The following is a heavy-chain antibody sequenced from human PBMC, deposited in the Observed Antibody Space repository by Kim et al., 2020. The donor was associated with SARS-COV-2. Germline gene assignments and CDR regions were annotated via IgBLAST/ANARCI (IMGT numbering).Heavy chain of an antibody. D-gene: IGHD2-2*01. CDR1: GFTFDDYA. V-gene: IGHV3-9*01. CDR3: AKGAELYQLVDHYDH. CDR2: ISWNSGSI. J-gene: IGHJ5*02. Sequence: GGSLRLSCAASGFTFDDYAMHWVRQAPGKGLEWVSGISWNSGSIGYADSVKGRFTISRDNAKNSLYLQMNSLRAEDTALYYCAKGAELYQLVDHYDHWGQGTLVTVSS.